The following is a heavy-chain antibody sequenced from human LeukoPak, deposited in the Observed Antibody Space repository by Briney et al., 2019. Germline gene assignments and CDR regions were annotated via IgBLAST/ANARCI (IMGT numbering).Heavy chain of an antibody. CDR3: ARHDGGYGPFDY. J-gene: IGHJ4*02. D-gene: IGHD5-12*01. Sequence: GGSLRLSCAVSGFTVSTNYMNWVRQAPGKGLEWVSIIYNGGSTYYTDSVKGRFTISRDNSKNTLYLQMNSLRAEDTAVYYCARHDGGYGPFDYWGQGTLVTVSS. CDR2: IYNGGST. CDR1: GFTVSTNY. V-gene: IGHV3-53*01.